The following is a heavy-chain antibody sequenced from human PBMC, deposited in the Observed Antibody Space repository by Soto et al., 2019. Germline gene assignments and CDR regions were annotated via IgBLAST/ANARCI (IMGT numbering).Heavy chain of an antibody. CDR1: WGTVTNFC. CDR3: ARVLRGVVNWFDP. J-gene: IGHJ5*02. V-gene: IGHV1-18*01. Sequence: ASVKYPYKMSWGTVTNFCLSWVLYAHGQGLELMGWVATYNTNRNYAQKFQGRPTLTTDASTSTAYMELKSLGYDDTAVYYCARVLRGVVNWFDPWGQGTLVTVSS. CDR2: VATYNTNR. D-gene: IGHD3-10*01.